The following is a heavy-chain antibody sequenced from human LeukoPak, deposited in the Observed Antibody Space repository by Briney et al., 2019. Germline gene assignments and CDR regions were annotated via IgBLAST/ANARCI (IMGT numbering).Heavy chain of an antibody. D-gene: IGHD2-8*01. Sequence: GGSLRLSCEASGFTFSNHWMHWVRQAPGKGLVWVSVISKDGSTSVYADSVRGRLTISRDNAKNTLYLQMNSLRVEDTAVYYCARGGAPMVWGQGTLVTVSS. V-gene: IGHV3-74*01. CDR2: ISKDGSTS. J-gene: IGHJ4*02. CDR1: GFTFSNHW. CDR3: ARGGAPMV.